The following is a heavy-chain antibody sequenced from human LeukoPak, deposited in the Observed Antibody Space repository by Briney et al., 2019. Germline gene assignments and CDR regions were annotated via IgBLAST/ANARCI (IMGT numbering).Heavy chain of an antibody. Sequence: ASVKVSCKASGYTFTSYDINWVRQATGQGLEWMGWMNPNSGNTGYAQKFQGRVTMTRNASISTAYMELSSLRSEDTAVYYCATGSLLDPRRPIAYWGQGTLVTVSS. CDR2: MNPNSGNT. CDR3: ATGSLLDPRRPIAY. CDR1: GYTFTSYD. J-gene: IGHJ4*02. V-gene: IGHV1-8*01. D-gene: IGHD1-14*01.